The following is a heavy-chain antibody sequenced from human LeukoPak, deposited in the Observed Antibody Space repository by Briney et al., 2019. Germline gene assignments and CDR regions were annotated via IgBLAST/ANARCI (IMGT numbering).Heavy chain of an antibody. Sequence: GGSLRLSCAASGFTFSSYSMNWVRQAPGKGLEWVSYISSSSSTIYYADSVKGRFTISRDNAKNSLYLQMNSLRAEDTAVYYCARSGGRRVYCSSTSCYWYYYMDVWGKGTTVTVSS. D-gene: IGHD2-2*01. J-gene: IGHJ6*03. CDR1: GFTFSSYS. CDR3: ARSGGRRVYCSSTSCYWYYYMDV. V-gene: IGHV3-48*01. CDR2: ISSSSSTI.